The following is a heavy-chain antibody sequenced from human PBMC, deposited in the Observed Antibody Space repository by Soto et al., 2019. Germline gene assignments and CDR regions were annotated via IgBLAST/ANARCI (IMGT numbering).Heavy chain of an antibody. V-gene: IGHV4-59*08. CDR3: ARAIPGIAAAGFVY. J-gene: IGHJ4*02. Sequence: SETLSLTCTVSGGSISSYYWSWIRQPPGKGLEWIGYIYYSGSTNYNPSLKSRVTISVDTSKNQFSLKLSSVTAADTAVYYCARAIPGIAAAGFVYWGQGTLVTVSS. CDR1: GGSISSYY. D-gene: IGHD6-13*01. CDR2: IYYSGST.